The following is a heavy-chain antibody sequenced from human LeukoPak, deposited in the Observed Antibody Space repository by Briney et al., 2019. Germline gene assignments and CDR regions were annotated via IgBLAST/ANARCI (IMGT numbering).Heavy chain of an antibody. CDR3: ARESQYYYDSSGYYYPFDY. D-gene: IGHD3-22*01. J-gene: IGHJ4*02. V-gene: IGHV4-4*07. CDR2: IYTSGST. CDR1: GGSISSYY. Sequence: SETLSLTCTVSGGSISSYYWSWIRQPAGKGLEWIGRIYTSGSTNYNPSFKSRVTMSVDTSKNQFPLKLSSVTAADTAVYYCARESQYYYDSSGYYYPFDYWGQGTLVTVSS.